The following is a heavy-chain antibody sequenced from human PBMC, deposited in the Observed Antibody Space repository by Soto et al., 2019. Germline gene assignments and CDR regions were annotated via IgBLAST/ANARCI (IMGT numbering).Heavy chain of an antibody. J-gene: IGHJ6*04. CDR3: ARKTDSIPSGGDV. CDR1: GFAVRHNY. CDR2: IYSGGDT. V-gene: IGHV3-53*04. Sequence: EVQLVESGGGLVQTGGYLRLSCTASGFAVRHNYMTWVRQAPGKGLEWVSLIYSGGDTAYADSVKGRFTISRHTSQNTLYLQMNSLTAEDTAVYYCARKTDSIPSGGDVWGKGTAVTVSS. D-gene: IGHD3-10*01.